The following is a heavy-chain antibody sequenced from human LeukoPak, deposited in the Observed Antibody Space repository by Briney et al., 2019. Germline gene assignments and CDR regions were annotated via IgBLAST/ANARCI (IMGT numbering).Heavy chain of an antibody. V-gene: IGHV3-15*01. Sequence: GGSLRLSCAASGFTFSNAWMSWVRQAPGKGLEWVGRIKSKADGGTTDYAAPVKGRFTISRDDSKNTLYLQMNSLKTEDTAVYYCTTGGVLLWFGELSPPDYWGQGTLVTVSS. CDR1: GFTFSNAW. J-gene: IGHJ4*02. CDR3: TTGGVLLWFGELSPPDY. CDR2: IKSKADGGTT. D-gene: IGHD3-10*01.